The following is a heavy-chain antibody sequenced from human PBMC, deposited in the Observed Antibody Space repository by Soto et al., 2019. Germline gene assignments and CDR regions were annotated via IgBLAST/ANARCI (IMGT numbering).Heavy chain of an antibody. CDR2: ISGSGGST. J-gene: IGHJ5*02. CDR3: AKKNWSSANCYNGYVSLFDP. CDR1: GFTFSSYA. D-gene: IGHD2-2*02. Sequence: GGSLRLSCAASGFTFSSYAMSWVRQAPGKGLEWVSAISGSGGSTYYADSVKGRFTISRDNSNNTLYLQMNSLRAEDTAVYYCAKKNWSSANCYNGYVSLFDPWGQGTLVTVSS. V-gene: IGHV3-23*01.